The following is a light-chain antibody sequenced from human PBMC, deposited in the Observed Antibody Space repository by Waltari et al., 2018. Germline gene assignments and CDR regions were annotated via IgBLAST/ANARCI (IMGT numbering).Light chain of an antibody. CDR1: TLGTKS. V-gene: IGLV3-21*01. Sequence: SYVLTQPPSVSVAPRESARITCGGSTLGTKSVHWYQQKPGQAPVLVIYSDSDRPSGIPERFSGANSGNTATLTISRVEAGDEADYYCQVWEISRDHYVFGSGTEVTVL. J-gene: IGLJ1*01. CDR2: SDS. CDR3: QVWEISRDHYV.